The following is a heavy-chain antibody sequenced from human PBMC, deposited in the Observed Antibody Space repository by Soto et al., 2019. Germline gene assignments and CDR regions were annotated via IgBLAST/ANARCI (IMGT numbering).Heavy chain of an antibody. Sequence: SETLSLTCAVYGGSFSGYYWSWIRQPPGKGLEWIGEINHSGSTNYNPSLKSRVTISVDTSKNQFSLKLSSVTAADTAVYYCASASPLIAAAPSCFDPWGQRTPVTVSS. V-gene: IGHV4-34*01. CDR2: INHSGST. J-gene: IGHJ5*02. D-gene: IGHD6-13*01. CDR3: ASASPLIAAAPSCFDP. CDR1: GGSFSGYY.